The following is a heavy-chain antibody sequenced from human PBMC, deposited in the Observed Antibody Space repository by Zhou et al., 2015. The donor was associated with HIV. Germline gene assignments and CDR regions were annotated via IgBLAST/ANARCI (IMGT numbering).Heavy chain of an antibody. CDR2: IIPIFGTA. Sequence: QVQLVQSGAEVKKPGSSVKVSCKASGGTFSSYAISWVRQAPGQGLEWMGGIIPIFGTANYAQKFQGRVTITADESTSTAYMELSSLRSEDTAVYYCARGVYYYGSGSHSCMDVWGKGTTVTVSS. D-gene: IGHD3-10*01. CDR3: ARGVYYYGSGSHSCMDV. CDR1: GGTFSSYA. V-gene: IGHV1-69*01. J-gene: IGHJ6*03.